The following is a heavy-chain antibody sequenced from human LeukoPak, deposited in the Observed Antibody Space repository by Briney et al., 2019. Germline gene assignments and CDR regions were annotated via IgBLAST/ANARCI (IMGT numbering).Heavy chain of an antibody. J-gene: IGHJ6*03. V-gene: IGHV1-69*05. CDR2: IIPIFGTA. Sequence: SVKVSCKASGGTFSAYAISWVRQAPGQGLEWMGGIIPIFGTANYAQKFQGRVTVTTDESTSTAYMELSSLRSEDTAVYYCARGRYCSSTSCYSSYYYMDVWGKGTTVTVSS. CDR3: ARGRYCSSTSCYSSYYYMDV. CDR1: GGTFSAYA. D-gene: IGHD2-2*02.